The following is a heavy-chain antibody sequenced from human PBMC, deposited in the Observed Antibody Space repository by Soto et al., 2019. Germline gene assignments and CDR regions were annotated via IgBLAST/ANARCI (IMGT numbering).Heavy chain of an antibody. CDR3: AKDLLRGFRVVAATRSYYYYGMDV. CDR2: ISYDGSNK. Sequence: GGSLRLSCAASGFTFSSYGMHWVRQAPGKGLEWGAVISYDGSNKYYADSVKGRFTISRDNSKNTLYLQMNSLRAEDTAVYYCAKDLLRGFRVVAATRSYYYYGMDVWGQGTTVTVSS. V-gene: IGHV3-30*18. D-gene: IGHD2-15*01. J-gene: IGHJ6*02. CDR1: GFTFSSYG.